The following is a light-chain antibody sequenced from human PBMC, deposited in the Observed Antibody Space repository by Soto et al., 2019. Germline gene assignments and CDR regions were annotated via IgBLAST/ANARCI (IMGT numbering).Light chain of an antibody. Sequence: ETVLTQSPGTLSLSPGERVTLSCRASQSVCSRCFAWYQQKPGQYPRLLIYGASTRATGIPDRFSGSGSGTDFTLTISRLEPEDVAVYYCQHYGTTPWTFGQGTKVGIK. CDR2: GAS. V-gene: IGKV3-20*01. CDR1: QSVCSRC. J-gene: IGKJ1*01. CDR3: QHYGTTPWT.